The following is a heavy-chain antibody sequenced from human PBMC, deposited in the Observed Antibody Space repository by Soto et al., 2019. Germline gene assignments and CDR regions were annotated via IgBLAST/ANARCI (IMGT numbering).Heavy chain of an antibody. J-gene: IGHJ4*02. D-gene: IGHD6-6*01. V-gene: IGHV1-69*01. CDR1: GGTFSSYA. Sequence: QVQLVQSGAEVKKPGSSVKVSCKASGGTFSSYAISWVRQAPGQGLEWMGGIIPIFGTANYAQKFQGRVTITADESTSTAYMELSSLRSEDTAVYYCARDRGDNKYSSSSYYFDYWGQGTLVTVSS. CDR3: ARDRGDNKYSSSSYYFDY. CDR2: IIPIFGTA.